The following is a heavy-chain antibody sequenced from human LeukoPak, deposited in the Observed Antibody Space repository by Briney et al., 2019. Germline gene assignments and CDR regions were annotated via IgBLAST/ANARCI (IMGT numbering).Heavy chain of an antibody. J-gene: IGHJ4*02. V-gene: IGHV3-7*01. CDR2: IKEDGGEI. D-gene: IGHD6-19*01. CDR1: GFTFSSYG. CDR3: ARRSVAGTLDY. Sequence: TGGSLRLSCAASGFTFSSYGMSWVRQAPGKGLEWVANIKEDGGEIYYVDSVKGRFTMSRDNAKNSLYLQMNSLRTEDTAVYYCARRSVAGTLDYWGQGTLVTVSS.